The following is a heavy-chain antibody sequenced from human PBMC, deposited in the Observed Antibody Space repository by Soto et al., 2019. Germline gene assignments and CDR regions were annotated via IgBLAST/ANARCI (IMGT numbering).Heavy chain of an antibody. J-gene: IGHJ4*02. V-gene: IGHV3-73*02. CDR2: ISRKANSYAT. Sequence: EVQLVESGGGLVQPGGSLKLSCAASGFTFSGSAMHWVRQASGKGLEWVGRISRKANSYATAYAASVKGRFTISRDDSKNTAYLQMNSLKTEDTAVYYCTGHDYGDAAGLGWGQGTLVTVSS. CDR3: TGHDYGDAAGLG. D-gene: IGHD4-17*01. CDR1: GFTFSGSA.